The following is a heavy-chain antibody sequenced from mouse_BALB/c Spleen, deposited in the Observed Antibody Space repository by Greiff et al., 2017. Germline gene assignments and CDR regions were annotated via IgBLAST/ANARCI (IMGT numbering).Heavy chain of an antibody. CDR3: ARHWTGYYAMDY. V-gene: IGHV5-9-3*01. J-gene: IGHJ4*01. CDR2: ISSGGSYT. CDR1: GFTFSSYA. Sequence: EVQRVESGGGLVKPGGSLKLSCAASGFTFSSYAMSWVRQTPEKRLEWVATISSGGSYTYYPDSVKGRFTISRDNAKNTLYLQMSSLRSEDTAMYYCARHWTGYYAMDYWGQGTSVTVSS. D-gene: IGHD4-1*01.